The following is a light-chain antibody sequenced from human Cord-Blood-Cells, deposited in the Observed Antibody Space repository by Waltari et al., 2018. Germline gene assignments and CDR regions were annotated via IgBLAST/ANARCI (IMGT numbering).Light chain of an antibody. CDR2: DTS. J-gene: IGLJ7*01. CDR1: TGAVTSGHY. V-gene: IGLV7-46*01. Sequence: QAVVTQEPSLTVSPGGTVNLPCAPSTGAVTSGHYPYWFQQKPGQAPRTLIYDTSNKHSWTPARFSGSLLGGKAALTLSGAQPEDEAEYYCLLSYSGAAVFGGGTQLTVL. CDR3: LLSYSGAAV.